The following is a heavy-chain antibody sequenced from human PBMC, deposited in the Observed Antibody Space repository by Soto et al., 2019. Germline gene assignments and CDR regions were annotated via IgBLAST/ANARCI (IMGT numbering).Heavy chain of an antibody. Sequence: VGSLRLSCSVAGFTVSDSMSWVRQAPGKGLECVSFIHSDGSTHYTDSARGRFTISRDNSKNTLYLQMDRLRVDDTAVYFCARDASGPFDYWGQGTLVTVSS. D-gene: IGHD6-19*01. J-gene: IGHJ4*02. CDR1: GFTVSDS. CDR2: IHSDGST. V-gene: IGHV3-53*01. CDR3: ARDASGPFDY.